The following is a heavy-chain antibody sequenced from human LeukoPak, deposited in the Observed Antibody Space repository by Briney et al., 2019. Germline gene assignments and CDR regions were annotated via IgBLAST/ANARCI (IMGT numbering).Heavy chain of an antibody. CDR1: GFTFSSYG. CDR2: IRYDGSNK. J-gene: IGHJ4*02. V-gene: IGHV3-30*02. Sequence: GGSLRLSCAASGFTFSSYGMHWVRQAPGKGLEWVAFIRYDGSNKYYADSVKGRFTISRDNSKNTLYLQMNGLRAEDTAVYYCAKDYIVLMVYAIRREYYFDYWGQGTLVTVSS. CDR3: AKDYIVLMVYAIRREYYFDY. D-gene: IGHD2-8*01.